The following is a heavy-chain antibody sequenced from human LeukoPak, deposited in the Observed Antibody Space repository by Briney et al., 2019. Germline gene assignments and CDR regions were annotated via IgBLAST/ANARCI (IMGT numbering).Heavy chain of an antibody. CDR1: GFTVSSNY. J-gene: IGHJ4*02. D-gene: IGHD3-10*01. CDR2: ISGSGGST. V-gene: IGHV3-23*01. Sequence: GGSLRLSCAASGFTVSSNYMSWVRQAPGKGLEWVSAISGSGGSTYYADSVKGRFTISRDNSKNTLYLQMNSLRAEDTAVYYCARASMVRGPFFYWGQGTLVTVSS. CDR3: ARASMVRGPFFY.